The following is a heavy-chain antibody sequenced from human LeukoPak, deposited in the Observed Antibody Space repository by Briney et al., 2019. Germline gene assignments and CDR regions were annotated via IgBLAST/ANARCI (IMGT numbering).Heavy chain of an antibody. V-gene: IGHV4-59*01. CDR1: GGSISSYY. Sequence: PSETLSLTCTVSGGSISSYYWSWIRQPPGKGLEWIGYIYYSGSTNYNPSLKSRVTISVDTSKNQFTLKLSSVTAADTAVYYCARGAVVTPDLYYMDVWGKGTTVTVSS. CDR3: ARGAVVTPDLYYMDV. J-gene: IGHJ6*03. D-gene: IGHD4-23*01. CDR2: IYYSGST.